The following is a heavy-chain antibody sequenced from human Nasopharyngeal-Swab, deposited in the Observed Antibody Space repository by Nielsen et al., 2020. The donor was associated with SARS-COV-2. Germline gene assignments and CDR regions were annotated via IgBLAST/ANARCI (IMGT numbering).Heavy chain of an antibody. D-gene: IGHD2-15*01. CDR3: ARSHCSGGSCYVTGYYYGMDV. Sequence: GESLKISCAASGIFVSGNYMNWVRQAPGMGLEWVSVVYAGGSTFYADSVKGRFTISRDNSKNKLYLQMNNLRPEDTAVYYCARSHCSGGSCYVTGYYYGMDVWGQGTTVTVSS. CDR1: GIFVSGNY. V-gene: IGHV3-53*01. CDR2: VYAGGST. J-gene: IGHJ6*02.